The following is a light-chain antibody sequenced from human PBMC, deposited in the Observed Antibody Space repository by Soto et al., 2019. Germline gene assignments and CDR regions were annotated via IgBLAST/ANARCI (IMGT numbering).Light chain of an antibody. Sequence: DIEMTQSPSTLSASVGDRVTITCRASQSISTWLAWYQQKPGEAPRLLIYDASNLESDVPSRFSGSGSGTQFTLTISSLQPDDFATYYCQQCDSYPYTFGQGTNLEI. CDR2: DAS. J-gene: IGKJ2*01. V-gene: IGKV1-5*01. CDR1: QSISTW. CDR3: QQCDSYPYT.